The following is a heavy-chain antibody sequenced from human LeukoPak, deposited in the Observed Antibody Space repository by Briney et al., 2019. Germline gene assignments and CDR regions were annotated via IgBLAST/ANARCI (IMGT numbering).Heavy chain of an antibody. CDR2: TYYRSKWYN. CDR3: ARERVGYSGYVGYFDY. Sequence: SQTLSLTCAISGDSVSSNSAAWNWIRQSPSSGLEWLGRTYYRSKWYNDYAVSVKSRITINPDTSKNQFSLQLNPVTPEDTAVYYCARERVGYSGYVGYFDYWGQGTLVTVSS. J-gene: IGHJ4*02. V-gene: IGHV6-1*01. CDR1: GDSVSSNSAA. D-gene: IGHD5-12*01.